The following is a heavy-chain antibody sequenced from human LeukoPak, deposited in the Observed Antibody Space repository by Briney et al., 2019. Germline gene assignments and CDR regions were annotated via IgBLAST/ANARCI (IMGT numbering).Heavy chain of an antibody. J-gene: IGHJ6*03. CDR1: GGTFGSYA. CDR3: ARDGEDWNYGYYYMDV. V-gene: IGHV1-2*02. CDR2: INPNSGGT. D-gene: IGHD1-1*01. Sequence: ASVKVSCKASGGTFGSYAISWVRQAPGQGLEWMGWINPNSGGTNYAQRFQGRVTMTRDTSISTAYMELSRLRSDDTAVYYCARDGEDWNYGYYYMDVWGKGTTVTVSS.